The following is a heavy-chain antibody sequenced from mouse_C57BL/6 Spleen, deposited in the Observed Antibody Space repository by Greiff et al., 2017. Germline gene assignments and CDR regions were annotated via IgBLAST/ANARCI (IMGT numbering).Heavy chain of an antibody. CDR2: IDPETGGT. J-gene: IGHJ3*01. D-gene: IGHD1-1*01. CDR3: TRGDGTWFSY. CDR1: GYTFTDYE. Sequence: VQLQQSGAELVRPGASVTLSCKASGYTFTDYEMHWVKQTPVHGLEWIGAIDPETGGTAYNQTFKGKAILTADKSSSTAYMELRSLTSEDSAVYYCTRGDGTWFSYWGQGTLVTVAA. V-gene: IGHV1-15*01.